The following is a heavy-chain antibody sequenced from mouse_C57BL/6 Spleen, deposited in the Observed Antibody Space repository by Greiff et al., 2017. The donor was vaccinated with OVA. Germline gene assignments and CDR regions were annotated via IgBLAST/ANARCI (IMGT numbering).Heavy chain of an antibody. CDR1: GYAFSSSW. CDR3: ARPYYDYDEGYAY. Sequence: VQLQQSGPELVKPGASVKISCKASGYAFSSSWMNWVKQRPGKGLEWIGRIYPGDGDTNYNGKFKGKATLTADKSSSTAYMQLSSLTSEDSAVYFCARPYYDYDEGYAYWGQGTLVTVSA. V-gene: IGHV1-82*01. J-gene: IGHJ3*01. CDR2: IYPGDGDT. D-gene: IGHD2-4*01.